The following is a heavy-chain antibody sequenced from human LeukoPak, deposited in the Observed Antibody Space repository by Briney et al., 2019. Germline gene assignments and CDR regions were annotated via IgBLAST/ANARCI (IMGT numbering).Heavy chain of an antibody. V-gene: IGHV3-21*01. J-gene: IGHJ4*02. CDR1: GFTFSSYS. CDR3: ARGARLGELSGTY. D-gene: IGHD3-16*02. Sequence: NPGGSLRLSCAASGFTFSSYSMNWVRQAPGKGLEWVSSISSSSSYIYYADSVKGRFTISRDNAKNSLYLQMNSLRAEDTAVYYCARGARLGELSGTYWGQGTLVTVSS. CDR2: ISSSSSYI.